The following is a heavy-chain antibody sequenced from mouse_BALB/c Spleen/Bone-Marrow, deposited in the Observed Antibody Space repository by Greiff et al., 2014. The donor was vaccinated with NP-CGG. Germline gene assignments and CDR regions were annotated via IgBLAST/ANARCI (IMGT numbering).Heavy chain of an antibody. Sequence: VQLVESGPGLVAPSQSLSITCTVSGFSLTSYGLHWVRQPPGKGLEWLGVIWAGGSTNYTSALMSRLSISKDNSKSQVFLKMNSLQTDDTAMYYCARDYGYYKDVGDYWGQGTTLTVSS. D-gene: IGHD2-3*01. CDR1: GFSLTSYG. V-gene: IGHV2-9*02. J-gene: IGHJ2*01. CDR3: ARDYGYYKDVGDY. CDR2: IWAGGST.